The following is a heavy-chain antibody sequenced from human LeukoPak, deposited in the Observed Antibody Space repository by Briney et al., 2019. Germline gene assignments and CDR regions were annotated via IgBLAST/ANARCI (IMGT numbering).Heavy chain of an antibody. CDR2: ISSGGAT. CDR3: APDRGLVRYFNS. Sequence: GGPLRLSCAASGFSFSSYAMSWVRQAPGKGLEWVSAISSGGATFYADSVKGRFTISRDNSKNTLYLQMNSLRAEDTAVYYCAPDRGLVRYFNSWGQGTLVTVSS. V-gene: IGHV3-23*01. CDR1: GFSFSSYA. D-gene: IGHD3-10*01. J-gene: IGHJ4*02.